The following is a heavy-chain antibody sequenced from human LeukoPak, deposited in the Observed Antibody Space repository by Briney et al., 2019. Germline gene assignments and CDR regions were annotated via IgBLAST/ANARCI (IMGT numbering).Heavy chain of an antibody. CDR2: ISSSSSYI. Sequence: PGGSLRLSCAASGFTFSSYSMNWVRQAPGKGLEWVSSISSSSSYIYYADSVKGRFTISRDNAKNSLYLQMNSLRAEDTAVYYCASQPGSGSPYYYGMDVWGQGTTVTVSS. J-gene: IGHJ6*02. D-gene: IGHD1-26*01. V-gene: IGHV3-21*06. CDR3: ASQPGSGSPYYYGMDV. CDR1: GFTFSSYS.